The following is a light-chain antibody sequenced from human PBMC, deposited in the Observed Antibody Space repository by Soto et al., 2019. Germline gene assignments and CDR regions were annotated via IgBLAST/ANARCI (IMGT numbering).Light chain of an antibody. Sequence: QSALTQPPSASGSPGQSVTISCTGTSSDVGGYNSVSWYQQHPGKAPQLMIYEVNKRPSGVPARFSGSKSGNTASLTVSGLQAEDEADYYCSSYAGSNNWVFGGGTKLTVL. J-gene: IGLJ2*01. CDR1: SSDVGGYNS. V-gene: IGLV2-8*01. CDR2: EVN. CDR3: SSYAGSNNWV.